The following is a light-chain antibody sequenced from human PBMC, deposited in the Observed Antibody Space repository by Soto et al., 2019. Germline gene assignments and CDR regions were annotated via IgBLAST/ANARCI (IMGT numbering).Light chain of an antibody. V-gene: IGKV1-5*03. CDR1: QRISSW. Sequence: DIQMTQSPSTLSASVGDRVTITCRASQRISSWLAWYQQKPGQAPKLLIYKASSLESGVPSRFSGSRSGTEFTLTISSLKTDDFATYYCQQYNSYWTFGQGTKVEIK. CDR2: KAS. CDR3: QQYNSYWT. J-gene: IGKJ1*01.